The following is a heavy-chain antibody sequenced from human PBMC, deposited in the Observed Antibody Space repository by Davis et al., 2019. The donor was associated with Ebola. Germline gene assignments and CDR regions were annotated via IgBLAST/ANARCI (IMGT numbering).Heavy chain of an antibody. V-gene: IGHV3-48*03. CDR3: ARGLRFRNYYYGMDV. Sequence: GESLKISCAASGFIFNSYEMSWVRQAPGKGLEWVSYISSSGSTIYYADSVKGRFTLSRDNAENSLYLQMNTLRAEDTALYYCARGLRFRNYYYGMDVWGQGTTVTVSS. CDR1: GFIFNSYE. J-gene: IGHJ6*02. D-gene: IGHD5-12*01. CDR2: ISSSGSTI.